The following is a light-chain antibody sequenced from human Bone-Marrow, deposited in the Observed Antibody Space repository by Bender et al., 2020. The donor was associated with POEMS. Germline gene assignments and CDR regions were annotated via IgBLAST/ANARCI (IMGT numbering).Light chain of an antibody. J-gene: IGLJ2*01. CDR2: EDK. Sequence: QSALTQPASVSGSPGQSITISCTGTSSDVGSYNLVSWYQQYPGKAPKIIIYEDKKRPSGVSNRFSGSKSGYTASLTISGLQAEDEAEYYCCSYAGSSTSVFGGGTKLTVL. CDR1: SSDVGSYNL. V-gene: IGLV2-23*01. CDR3: CSYAGSSTSV.